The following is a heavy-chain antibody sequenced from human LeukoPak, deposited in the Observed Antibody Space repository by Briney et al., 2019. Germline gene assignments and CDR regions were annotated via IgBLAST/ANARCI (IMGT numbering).Heavy chain of an antibody. CDR3: ARYNCNYKAFDI. V-gene: IGHV3-48*01. J-gene: IGHJ3*02. CDR1: GFTFSSYS. Sequence: PGGSLRLSCAASGFTFSSYSMNLVRQAPGKGLEWVSYISSSSSTIYYADSVKGRFTISRDNAKNSLYLQMNSLRAEDTAVYYCARYNCNYKAFDIWGQGTMVTVSS. CDR2: ISSSSSTI. D-gene: IGHD1-7*01.